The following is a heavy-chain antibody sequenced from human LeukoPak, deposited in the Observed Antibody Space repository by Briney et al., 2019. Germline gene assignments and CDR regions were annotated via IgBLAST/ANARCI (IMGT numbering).Heavy chain of an antibody. CDR3: ASSTDGWLQFSYFDY. J-gene: IGHJ4*02. Sequence: GGSLRLSCAASGFSVTSNYMNWVRQAPGKGLEWVSLIYSGDSTSYADSVKGRFTISRDNSKNTLYLQMNSLRAEDTAVYYCASSTDGWLQFSYFDYWGQGTLVTVSS. CDR2: IYSGDST. V-gene: IGHV3-66*01. D-gene: IGHD5-24*01. CDR1: GFSVTSNY.